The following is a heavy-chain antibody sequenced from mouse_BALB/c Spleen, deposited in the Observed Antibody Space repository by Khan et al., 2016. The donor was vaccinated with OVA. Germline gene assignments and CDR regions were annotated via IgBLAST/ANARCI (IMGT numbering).Heavy chain of an antibody. CDR2: ISYSGST. J-gene: IGHJ2*01. Sequence: EVQLQESGPGLVKPSQSLSLTCTVTGYSITSGYGWNWIRQFPGNKMEWMGYISYSGSTNYNPSLKSRISITRDTSKNQFFLQLNSVTTGDTATYYCARTARIKYWGQGTTLTVSS. V-gene: IGHV3-2*02. D-gene: IGHD1-2*01. CDR3: ARTARIKY. CDR1: GYSITSGYG.